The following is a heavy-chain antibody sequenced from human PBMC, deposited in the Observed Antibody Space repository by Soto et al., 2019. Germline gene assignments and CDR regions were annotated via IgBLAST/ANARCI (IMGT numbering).Heavy chain of an antibody. CDR2: ISNGGGAI. CDR3: ARRGSTVTFTY. J-gene: IGHJ4*02. Sequence: VQLVESGGGLVKPGGSLRLSCAASGFTFSDYYMSWIRQAPGKGLEWISYISNGGGAISYAGSVKGRFTISRDNAKNSLFLQMNNLRAEDTAVYYCARRGSTVTFTYWGQGTLVTVSS. V-gene: IGHV3-11*01. D-gene: IGHD4-17*01. CDR1: GFTFSDYY.